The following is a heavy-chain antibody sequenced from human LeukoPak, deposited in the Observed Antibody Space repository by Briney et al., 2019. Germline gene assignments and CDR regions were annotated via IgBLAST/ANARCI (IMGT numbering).Heavy chain of an antibody. V-gene: IGHV3-30*02. Sequence: PGGSLRLSCAASGFTFSSYGMYWVRQAPGKGLEWVAFIRYGGSNKYYADSVKGRFTVSRDNSKNSLYLQMNSLRAEDTAVYYCARFSVSGSYYSYLTPGRRYYYYYYMDVWGKGTTVTVSS. CDR3: ARFSVSGSYYSYLTPGRRYYYYYYMDV. J-gene: IGHJ6*03. D-gene: IGHD1-26*01. CDR2: IRYGGSNK. CDR1: GFTFSSYG.